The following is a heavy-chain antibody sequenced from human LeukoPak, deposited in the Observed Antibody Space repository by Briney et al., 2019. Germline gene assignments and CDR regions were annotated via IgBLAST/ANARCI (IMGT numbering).Heavy chain of an antibody. D-gene: IGHD3-22*01. CDR1: GDSISSSSHY. CDR3: ARDLYYYDSRGYSDSPPDY. Sequence: PSETLSLTCTVSGDSISSSSHYWGWIRQPPGKGLEWNGSIYYSGSTYYNPSLKSRGTISVDTSKNQFSLKLSSVTAADTAVYYCARDLYYYDSRGYSDSPPDYWGQGTLVTVSS. CDR2: IYYSGST. V-gene: IGHV4-39*02. J-gene: IGHJ4*02.